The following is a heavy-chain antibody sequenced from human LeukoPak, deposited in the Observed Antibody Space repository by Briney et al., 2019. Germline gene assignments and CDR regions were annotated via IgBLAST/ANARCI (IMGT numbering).Heavy chain of an antibody. D-gene: IGHD6-19*01. Sequence: SETLSLTRTVSGGSISSYYWSWIRQPPGKGLEWIGYIYYSGSTNYNPSLKSRVTISVDTSKNQFSLKLSSVTAADTAVYYCARGQWLARFDYWGQGTLVTVSS. CDR2: IYYSGST. CDR3: ARGQWLARFDY. CDR1: GGSISSYY. J-gene: IGHJ4*02. V-gene: IGHV4-59*01.